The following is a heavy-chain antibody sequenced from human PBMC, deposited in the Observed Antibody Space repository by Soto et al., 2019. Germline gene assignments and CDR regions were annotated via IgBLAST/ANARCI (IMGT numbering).Heavy chain of an antibody. J-gene: IGHJ4*02. V-gene: IGHV4-31*03. CDR1: GGSISSGGYY. CDR2: IYYSGST. CDR3: ARGRTYDFWSGYPNDYSFDY. Sequence: QVQLQESGPGLVKPSQTLSLTCTVSGGSISSGGYYWSWIRQHPGKGLEWVGYIYYSGSTYYNPSLKSRVTISVDTSKNQFSLKLSSVTAADTAVYYCARGRTYDFWSGYPNDYSFDYWGQGTLVTVSS. D-gene: IGHD3-3*01.